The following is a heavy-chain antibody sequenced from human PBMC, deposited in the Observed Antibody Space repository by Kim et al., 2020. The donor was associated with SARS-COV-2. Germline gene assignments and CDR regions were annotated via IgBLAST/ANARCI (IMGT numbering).Heavy chain of an antibody. Sequence: GGSLRLSCAASGFTFSSYEMNWVRQAPGKGLEWVSYISSSGSTIYYADSVKGRFTISRDNAKNSLYLQMNSLRAEDTAVYYCARDHREWLRINYYYYGMDVWGQGTTVTVSS. J-gene: IGHJ6*02. V-gene: IGHV3-48*03. CDR2: ISSSGSTI. CDR1: GFTFSSYE. CDR3: ARDHREWLRINYYYYGMDV. D-gene: IGHD5-12*01.